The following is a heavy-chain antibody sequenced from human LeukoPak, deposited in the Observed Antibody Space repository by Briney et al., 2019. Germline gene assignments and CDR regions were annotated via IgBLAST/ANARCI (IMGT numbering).Heavy chain of an antibody. CDR2: INPGDSNT. Sequence: KSGESLKISCKGSGYNFNNYWTGWVRQMPGKGLEWMGIINPGDSNTRYSPSFQGQVTISADKSISTAYLQWSSLKASDTAMYYCARQLATMVRGEHYYYGMDVWGQGTTVTVSS. CDR1: GYNFNNYW. D-gene: IGHD3-10*01. J-gene: IGHJ6*02. CDR3: ARQLATMVRGEHYYYGMDV. V-gene: IGHV5-51*01.